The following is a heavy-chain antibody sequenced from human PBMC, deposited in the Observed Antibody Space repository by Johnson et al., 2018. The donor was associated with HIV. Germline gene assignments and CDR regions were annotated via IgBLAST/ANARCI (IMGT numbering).Heavy chain of an antibody. CDR2: ISGSGGTI. Sequence: QVQLVESGGGLVKPGGSLRLSCAASGFTFSDYYMSWIRQAPGKGLEWVSYISGSGGTIYNADSVKGRFTISRDNAQNSLYLQMNSLRAEDTAVYYCASGYCSSTSCYGRKLLDDAFDIWGQGTMVTVS. J-gene: IGHJ3*02. V-gene: IGHV3-11*04. CDR3: ASGYCSSTSCYGRKLLDDAFDI. D-gene: IGHD2-2*03. CDR1: GFTFSDYY.